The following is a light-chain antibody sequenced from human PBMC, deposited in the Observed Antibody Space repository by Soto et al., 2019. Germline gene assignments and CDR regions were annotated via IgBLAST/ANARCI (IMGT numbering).Light chain of an antibody. V-gene: IGLV2-14*01. CDR1: SSDVGGYNY. CDR2: EVS. Sequence: QSALTQSASVSGSPGQSITISCTGTSSDVGGYNYVSWYQQHPGKAPKLMIYEVSHRPSGVSNRFSGSKSGNTASLTISGLQAEDETDYYCSSYTTSSTLDVFGTGTKLTVL. CDR3: SSYTTSSTLDV. J-gene: IGLJ1*01.